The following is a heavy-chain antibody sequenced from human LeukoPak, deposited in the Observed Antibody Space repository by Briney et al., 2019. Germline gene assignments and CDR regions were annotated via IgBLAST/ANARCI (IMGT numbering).Heavy chain of an antibody. CDR2: ISAYNGNT. V-gene: IGHV1-18*01. CDR1: GYTFTSYG. CDR3: AGSCSGGSCYSRYYYYMDV. Sequence: ASVKVSCKASGYTFTSYGISWVRQAPGQGLEWMGWISAYNGNTNYAQKLQGRVTMTTDTSTSTAYMELRSLRSDDTAVYYCAGSCSGGSCYSRYYYYMDVWGKGTTVTVSS. J-gene: IGHJ6*03. D-gene: IGHD2-15*01.